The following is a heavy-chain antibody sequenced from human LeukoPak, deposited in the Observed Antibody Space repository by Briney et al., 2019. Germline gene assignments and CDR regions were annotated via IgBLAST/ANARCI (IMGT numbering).Heavy chain of an antibody. CDR1: GYTFTCYY. CDR3: ATRAPWNYHLHV. Sequence: ASVKVSCKASGYTFTCYYMDWVRQAPGQRLEWMGWINAGNGNTKYSQEFQGRVTITRDTSASTAYMELSSLRSEDTAVYYCATRAPWNYHLHVRRKGTTVSISS. D-gene: IGHD1-7*01. V-gene: IGHV1-3*03. CDR2: INAGNGNT. J-gene: IGHJ6*03.